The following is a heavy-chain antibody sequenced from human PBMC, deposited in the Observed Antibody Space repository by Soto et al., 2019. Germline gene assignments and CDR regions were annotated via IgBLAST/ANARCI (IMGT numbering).Heavy chain of an antibody. Sequence: SETLSLTCAVYGGSFSGYYWSWIRQPPGKGLEWIGEINHSGSTNYNPSLKSRVTISVDTSKNQFSLKLSSVTAADTAVYYCARGQVLRYFDWPILPLYGMDVWGQGTTVTVSS. J-gene: IGHJ6*02. CDR1: GGSFSGYY. CDR3: ARGQVLRYFDWPILPLYGMDV. V-gene: IGHV4-34*01. D-gene: IGHD3-9*01. CDR2: INHSGST.